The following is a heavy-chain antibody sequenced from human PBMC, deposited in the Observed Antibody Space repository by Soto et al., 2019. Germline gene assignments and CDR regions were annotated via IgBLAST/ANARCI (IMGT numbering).Heavy chain of an antibody. Sequence: QVQLQQWGAGLLKPSETLSLTCAVYGEYFIGYYWSWIRQPPGKGLEWIGEINHSGSTNYNPSLKSRVTISVDTSMSQFSLKLRSVTAADTTVYYWARSNGSSGYMTFDDWGQGTLVTVSS. D-gene: IGHD6-13*01. CDR1: GEYFIGYY. CDR2: INHSGST. CDR3: ARSNGSSGYMTFDD. J-gene: IGHJ4*02. V-gene: IGHV4-34*01.